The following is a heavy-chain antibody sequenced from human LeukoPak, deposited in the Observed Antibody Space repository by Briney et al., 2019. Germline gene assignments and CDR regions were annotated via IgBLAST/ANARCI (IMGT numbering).Heavy chain of an antibody. V-gene: IGHV3-21*01. CDR2: ISSGVGNM. CDR1: GFTFSNFA. CDR3: ARGDYPRQ. Sequence: GGSLRLSCVASGFTFSNFAMNWVRQAPGKGLEWVSTISSGVGNMYYADSVKGRFTVSRDNAKNSVFLQMSSLRAEDTAVYYYARGDYPRQWGKGTTVTVSS. J-gene: IGHJ6*04. D-gene: IGHD2-21*01.